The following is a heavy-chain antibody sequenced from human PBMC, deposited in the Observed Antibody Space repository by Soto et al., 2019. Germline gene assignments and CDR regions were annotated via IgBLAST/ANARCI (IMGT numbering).Heavy chain of an antibody. J-gene: IGHJ6*02. Sequence: GASVKVSCKTSGYIFITHAIHWVRQAPGQGLEWMGWVNPDNGNTKYSEKLQGRVAITRDTSASTAYMELTSLRSEDTAIYYCASGHDFWSAEFHGMDVWGQGTTVTVSS. CDR2: VNPDNGNT. V-gene: IGHV1-3*01. CDR1: GYIFITHA. CDR3: ASGHDFWSAEFHGMDV. D-gene: IGHD3-3*01.